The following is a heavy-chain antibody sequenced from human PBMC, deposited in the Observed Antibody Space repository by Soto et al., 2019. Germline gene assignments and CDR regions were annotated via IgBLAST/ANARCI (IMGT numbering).Heavy chain of an antibody. V-gene: IGHV5-51*01. CDR2: IYPGDSDT. CDR3: ARSREIAAAGIGWFDP. CDR1: GYSFTSYW. J-gene: IGHJ5*02. D-gene: IGHD6-13*01. Sequence: PGESLKISCKGSGYSFTSYWIGWVRQMPGKGLEWMGIIYPGDSDTRYSPSFQGQVTISADKSISTAYLQWSSLKASDTAMYYCARSREIAAAGIGWFDPWGQGTLVTVSS.